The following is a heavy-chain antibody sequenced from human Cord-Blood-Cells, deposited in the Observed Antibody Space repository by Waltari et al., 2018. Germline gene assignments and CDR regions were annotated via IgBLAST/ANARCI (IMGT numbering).Heavy chain of an antibody. Sequence: QVQLVQSGAEVKKPGASVKVSCKASGYTFTSYDINWVRQATGQGLEWMGWTNPNSGNTGYAQKFQCRVPMSMNTSISTVYVELSSLSSEDTAVDYWSRTTGDQDASDTGGQGTMVTGSS. CDR1: GYTFTSYD. CDR3: SRTTGDQDASDT. J-gene: IGHJ3*02. CDR2: TNPNSGNT. D-gene: IGHD7-27*01. V-gene: IGHV1-8*01.